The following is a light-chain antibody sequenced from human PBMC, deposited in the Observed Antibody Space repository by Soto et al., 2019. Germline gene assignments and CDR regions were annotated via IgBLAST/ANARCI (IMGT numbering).Light chain of an antibody. Sequence: EIVLTQSPGTLYLSPGERATLSCRASQSVSSGYLAWYQQKPGQAPSLLIYGASSRATGIPDRFSVSGSGTDFTLTISRLEPEDFAVYFCQQYSNSPQTFCQGTKVDIK. CDR1: QSVSSGY. J-gene: IGKJ1*01. CDR3: QQYSNSPQT. CDR2: GAS. V-gene: IGKV3-20*01.